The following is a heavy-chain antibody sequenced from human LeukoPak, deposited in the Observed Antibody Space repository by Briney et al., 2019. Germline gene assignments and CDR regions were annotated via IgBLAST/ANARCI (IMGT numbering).Heavy chain of an antibody. J-gene: IGHJ5*02. CDR2: ISGSGGST. Sequence: GGSLRLSCAASGFTFSSYAMSWVRQAPGKGLEWVSAISGSGGSTYYADSVKGRFTISRDNSKNTLYLQMNSLRAEDTAVYYCAKDSLGVLRFLEWTYNWFDPWGQGTLVTVSS. CDR1: GFTFSSYA. V-gene: IGHV3-23*01. D-gene: IGHD3-3*01. CDR3: AKDSLGVLRFLEWTYNWFDP.